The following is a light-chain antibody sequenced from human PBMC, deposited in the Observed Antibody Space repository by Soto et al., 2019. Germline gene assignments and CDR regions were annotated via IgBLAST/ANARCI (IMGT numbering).Light chain of an antibody. V-gene: IGKV3-15*01. Sequence: IGRTPKERTRAVSREKIAPGACRASQSVSSNLAWYQQKPGQAPRLLMYGASTRATGIPARFSGSGSGTEFTLTISSPQSEDFAVYYCQQYNNWPQTFGQGTKVDIK. J-gene: IGKJ1*01. CDR1: QSVSSN. CDR2: GAS. CDR3: QQYNNWPQT.